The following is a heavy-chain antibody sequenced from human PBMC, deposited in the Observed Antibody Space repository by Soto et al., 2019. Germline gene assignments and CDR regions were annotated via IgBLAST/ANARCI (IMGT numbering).Heavy chain of an antibody. CDR2: IIPIFGTA. CDR3: AREIWDYYDSSPHMGPLDY. CDR1: GGTFSSYA. J-gene: IGHJ4*02. Sequence: QVQLVQSGAAVTKPGSSVKVSCKASGGTFSSYAISWVRQAPGQGLEWMGGIIPIFGTANYAQKFQGRVTITADESTSTAYMELSSLRSEDTAVYYCAREIWDYYDSSPHMGPLDYWGQGTLVTVSS. D-gene: IGHD3-22*01. V-gene: IGHV1-69*01.